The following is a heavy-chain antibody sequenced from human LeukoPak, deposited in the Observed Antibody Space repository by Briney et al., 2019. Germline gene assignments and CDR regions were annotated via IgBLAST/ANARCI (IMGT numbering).Heavy chain of an antibody. CDR3: IGQQPHP. D-gene: IGHD6-13*01. V-gene: IGHV4-39*07. Sequence: PSETLSLTCTVSAVSISSSSYYWGWIRQPPGKGLEWIGSIYYSGRTYYNPSLKRRVTISVDTSKNQFSLKLSSVTAADTAVYYCIGQQPHPWGQGTLVTVSS. CDR2: IYYSGRT. CDR1: AVSISSSSYY. J-gene: IGHJ5*02.